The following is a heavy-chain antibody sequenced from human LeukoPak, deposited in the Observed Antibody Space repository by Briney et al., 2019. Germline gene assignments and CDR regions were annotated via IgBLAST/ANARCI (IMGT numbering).Heavy chain of an antibody. CDR2: IYHSGST. V-gene: IGHV4-30-2*01. D-gene: IGHD3-10*01. J-gene: IGHJ4*02. CDR1: DGSISSGGYS. Sequence: SETLSLTCAVSDGSISSGGYSWSWIRQPPGKGLEWIGYIYHSGSTYYNPSLKSRVTISVDRSKNQFSLKLSSVTAADTAVYYCARGRGSYFDYWGQGTLVTVSS. CDR3: ARGRGSYFDY.